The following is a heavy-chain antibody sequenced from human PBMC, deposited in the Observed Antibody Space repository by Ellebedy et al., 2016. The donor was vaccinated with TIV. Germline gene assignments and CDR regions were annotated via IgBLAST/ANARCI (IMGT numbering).Heavy chain of an antibody. CDR1: GDSISRSSYY. Sequence: SETLSLTCTVSGDSISRSSYYWVWIRQSPGMGLEWIGSIYYTGSTYYNPFLKSRVAISADTSKNQFSLRLSSVTAADTAFYYCARWVGELLYVRWFDPWGQGTLVTVSS. D-gene: IGHD3-10*01. J-gene: IGHJ5*02. CDR2: IYYTGST. CDR3: ARWVGELLYVRWFDP. V-gene: IGHV4-39*01.